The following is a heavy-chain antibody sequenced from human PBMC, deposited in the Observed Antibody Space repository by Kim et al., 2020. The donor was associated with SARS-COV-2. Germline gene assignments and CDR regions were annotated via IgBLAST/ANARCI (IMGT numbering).Heavy chain of an antibody. CDR3: ARERFRGAFDI. D-gene: IGHD3-10*01. CDR1: GFTFSSYS. Sequence: GGSLRLSCAASGFTFSSYSMNWVRQAPGKGLEWVSPISSSSSYIYYADSVKGRFTISRDNAKTSLYLQMNSLRAEDTAVYYCARERFRGAFDIWGEGTMVTV. J-gene: IGHJ3*02. CDR2: ISSSSSYI. V-gene: IGHV3-21*01.